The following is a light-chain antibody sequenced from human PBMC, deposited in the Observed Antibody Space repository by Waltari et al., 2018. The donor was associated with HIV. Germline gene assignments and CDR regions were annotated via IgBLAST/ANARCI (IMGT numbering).Light chain of an antibody. CDR3: QVWDTTTDQWV. CDR1: NIGSKS. Sequence: SYVLTQPPSVSVDPGETARITYGGTNIGSKSVQWYQQKPCQAPVLVIYDDNDRPSRIPERFSGCSSGNTATLTISRVEAGDEADYYCQVWDTTTDQWVFGGGTELAVL. V-gene: IGLV3-21*04. CDR2: DDN. J-gene: IGLJ3*02.